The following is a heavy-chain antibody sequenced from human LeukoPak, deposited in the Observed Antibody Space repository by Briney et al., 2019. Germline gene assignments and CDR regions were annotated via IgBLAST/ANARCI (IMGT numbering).Heavy chain of an antibody. CDR2: MYYSGST. Sequence: SEALSLTCSVSGGSINSNNYYWGWIRQPPGKGLEWIGTMYYSGSTYYNPSLKSRVTISVDTSKNQFSLRLNSVTAADTAVYFCAGSGSYSYFDDWGQGTLVTVSS. D-gene: IGHD3-10*01. CDR3: AGSGSYSYFDD. J-gene: IGHJ4*02. CDR1: GGSINSNNYY. V-gene: IGHV4-39*01.